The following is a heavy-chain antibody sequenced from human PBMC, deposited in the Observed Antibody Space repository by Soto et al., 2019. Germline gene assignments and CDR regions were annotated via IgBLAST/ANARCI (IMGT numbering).Heavy chain of an antibody. CDR1: RFSLSTDGMC. V-gene: IGHV2-70*11. D-gene: IGHD2-8*02. J-gene: IGHJ1*01. CDR2: IDWNDDK. Sequence: GTGPTLVNPTQTLALTFTISRFSLSTDGMCVSWIRQPPGKALEWLARIDWNDDKYYSTSLKTRLTISKDTSKNQAVLTMTKLDPADTATYYCARVWWFGEKEYFQNWGQGTLVTVSS. CDR3: ARVWWFGEKEYFQN.